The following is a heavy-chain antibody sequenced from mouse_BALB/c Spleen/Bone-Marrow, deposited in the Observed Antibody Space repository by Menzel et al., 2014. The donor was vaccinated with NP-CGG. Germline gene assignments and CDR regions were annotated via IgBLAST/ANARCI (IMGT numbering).Heavy chain of an antibody. V-gene: IGHV3-1*02. D-gene: IGHD2-1*01. CDR3: ARRDGNYGLFDY. CDR2: IHYSGIT. J-gene: IGHJ2*01. CDR1: GYSITSGYS. Sequence: VQLQQSGPDLVKPSQSLSPTCTVTGYSITSGYSWHWIRQFPGNKLEWMGYIHYSGITNYNPSLKSRISITRDTSKNQFFLQLNSVTNEDTATYYCARRDGNYGLFDYWGQGTTLTVSS.